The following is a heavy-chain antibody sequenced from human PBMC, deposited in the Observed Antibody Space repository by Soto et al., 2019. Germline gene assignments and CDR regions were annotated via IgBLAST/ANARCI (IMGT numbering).Heavy chain of an antibody. V-gene: IGHV1-2*04. Sequence: GASVKVSCKASGYTFTGYYMHWVRQAPGQGLEWMGWINPNSGGTNYAQKFQGWVTMTRDTSISTAYMELSRLRSDDTAVYYCARDRGVGAGDYYMDVWGKGTTVTVSS. J-gene: IGHJ6*03. CDR1: GYTFTGYY. CDR3: ARDRGVGAGDYYMDV. D-gene: IGHD1-26*01. CDR2: INPNSGGT.